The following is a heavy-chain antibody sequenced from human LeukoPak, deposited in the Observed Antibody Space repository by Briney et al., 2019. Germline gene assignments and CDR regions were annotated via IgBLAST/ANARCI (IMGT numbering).Heavy chain of an antibody. Sequence: SVKVSCKASGGTFSSYAISWVRQAPGQGLEWMGGIIPIFGTANYAQKFQGRVTITTDESTSTAYMELSRLRSDDTAVYYCAGDGNIYGSGRGYLDVWGKGTTVTVSS. D-gene: IGHD3-10*01. CDR1: GGTFSSYA. CDR2: IIPIFGTA. J-gene: IGHJ6*03. CDR3: AGDGNIYGSGRGYLDV. V-gene: IGHV1-69*05.